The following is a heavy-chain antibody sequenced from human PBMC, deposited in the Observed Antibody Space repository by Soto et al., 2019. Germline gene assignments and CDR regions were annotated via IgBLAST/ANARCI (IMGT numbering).Heavy chain of an antibody. D-gene: IGHD1-26*01. J-gene: IGHJ6*02. V-gene: IGHV4-30-4*01. CDR1: GGSISSGDYY. CDR3: ARSGSERFYYYYYGMDV. CDR2: IYYSGST. Sequence: PSETLSLTCTVSGGSISSGDYYWSWIRQPPGKGLEWIGYIYYSGSTYYNPSLKSRVTISVDTSKNQFSLKLSSVTAADTAVYYCARSGSERFYYYYYGMDVWGQGTTVTVSS.